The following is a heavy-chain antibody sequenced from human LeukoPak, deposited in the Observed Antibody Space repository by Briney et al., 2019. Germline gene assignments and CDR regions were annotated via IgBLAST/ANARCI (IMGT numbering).Heavy chain of an antibody. CDR3: ASLRAEIAARRQVQNWFDP. J-gene: IGHJ5*02. CDR2: MNPNSGNT. V-gene: IGHV1-8*01. Sequence: ASVKVSCKASGYTFTSYDINWVRQATGQGLEWMGWMNPNSGNTGYAQKFQGRVTMTRNTSISTAYMELSSLRSEDTAVYYCASLRAEIAARRQVQNWFDPWGQGTLVTVYS. D-gene: IGHD6-6*01. CDR1: GYTFTSYD.